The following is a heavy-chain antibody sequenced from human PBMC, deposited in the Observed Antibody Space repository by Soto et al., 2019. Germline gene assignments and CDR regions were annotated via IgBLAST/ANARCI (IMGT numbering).Heavy chain of an antibody. D-gene: IGHD2-15*01. CDR3: ARAGGRSGGIYGMDV. Sequence: QVQLQESGPGLVKPSQTLSLTCTVSGGSISSGDYYWSWIRQPPGKGLEWIGYIYYSGSTYYNPSLKSRVTISVDTSKNQLPLKLSSVPAADTAVYYCARAGGRSGGIYGMDVWGQGTTVTVSS. CDR2: IYYSGST. J-gene: IGHJ6*02. V-gene: IGHV4-30-4*01. CDR1: GGSISSGDYY.